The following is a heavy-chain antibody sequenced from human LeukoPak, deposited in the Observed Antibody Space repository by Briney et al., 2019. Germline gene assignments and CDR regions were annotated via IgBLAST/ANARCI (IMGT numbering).Heavy chain of an antibody. CDR1: GGSISSYY. D-gene: IGHD3-22*01. Sequence: SETLSLTCTVSGGSISSYYWSWIRQPPGKGLEWIGYIYYSGSTNYNPSLKSRVTISVDTSKNQFSLKLSSVTAADTAVYYCARASFYYHDSVGYWYFDLWGRGTLVTVSS. CDR2: IYYSGST. J-gene: IGHJ2*01. V-gene: IGHV4-59*01. CDR3: ARASFYYHDSVGYWYFDL.